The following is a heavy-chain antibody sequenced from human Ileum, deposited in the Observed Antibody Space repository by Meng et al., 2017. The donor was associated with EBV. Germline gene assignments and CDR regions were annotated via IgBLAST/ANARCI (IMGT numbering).Heavy chain of an antibody. D-gene: IGHD4-17*01. CDR2: INHSGST. CDR1: GGSFSGYY. V-gene: IGHV4-34*01. CDR3: ARYRLQNDYGDQLYYFDY. J-gene: IGHJ4*02. Sequence: QVQLQQWGAGLLKPSETLSLTRAAYGGSFSGYYWSWIRQPPGKGLEWIGEINHSGSTNYNPSLKSRVNISLDTSKNQFSLKLSSVTAADTAVYYCARYRLQNDYGDQLYYFDYLGQGTLVTVSS.